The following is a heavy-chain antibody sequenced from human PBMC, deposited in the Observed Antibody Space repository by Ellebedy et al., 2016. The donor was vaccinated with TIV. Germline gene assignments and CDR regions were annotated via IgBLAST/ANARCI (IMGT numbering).Heavy chain of an antibody. D-gene: IGHD6-13*01. CDR3: ARGGSSTWHNWFDP. CDR1: GGSISSYY. CDR2: IYYSGST. J-gene: IGHJ5*02. Sequence: MPSETLSLTCTVSGGSISSYYWSWIRQPPGKGLEWIGYIYYSGSTYYNPSLKSRVTISVDTSTNQLSLQLRSVTAADTAVYYCARGGSSTWHNWFDPWGRGTLVTVSS. V-gene: IGHV4-59*01.